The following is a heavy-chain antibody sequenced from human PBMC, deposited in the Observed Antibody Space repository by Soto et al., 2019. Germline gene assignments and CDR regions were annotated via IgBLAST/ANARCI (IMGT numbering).Heavy chain of an antibody. CDR2: ISAYNGNT. D-gene: IGHD2-2*02. J-gene: IGHJ6*02. Sequence: GASVKVSCKASGYTFTSYGISWVRQAPGQGPEWMGWISAYNGNTNYAQKLQGRVTMTTDTSTSTAYMELRSLRSDDTAAYYCARDRDCSSTSCYTLDYYYYYGMDVWGQGTTVTVSS. CDR3: ARDRDCSSTSCYTLDYYYYYGMDV. V-gene: IGHV1-18*04. CDR1: GYTFTSYG.